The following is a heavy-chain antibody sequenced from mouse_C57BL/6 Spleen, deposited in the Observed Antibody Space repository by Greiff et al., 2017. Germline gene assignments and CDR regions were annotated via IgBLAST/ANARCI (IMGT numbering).Heavy chain of an antibody. D-gene: IGHD1-1*01. CDR1: GYTFTSYW. J-gene: IGHJ1*03. CDR2: IDPSDSYT. Sequence: QVQLQQPGAELVRPGTSVKLSCKASGYTFTSYWMHWVKQRPGQGLEWIGVIDPSDSYTNYNQKFKGKATLTVDTSSSTAYMQLSSLTSEDSAVYYCARSLYYYGSSTVDHYWYFDVWGTGTTVTVSS. CDR3: ARSLYYYGSSTVDHYWYFDV. V-gene: IGHV1-59*01.